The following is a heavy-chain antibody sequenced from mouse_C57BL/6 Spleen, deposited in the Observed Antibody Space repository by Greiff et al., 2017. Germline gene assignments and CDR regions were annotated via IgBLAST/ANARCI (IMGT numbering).Heavy chain of an antibody. J-gene: IGHJ2*01. V-gene: IGHV1-52*01. Sequence: VQLQQPGAELVRPGSSVKLSCKASGYTFTSYWMHWVKQRPIQGLEWIGNIDPSDSETPYNQKFKDKATLTVDKSSSTAYMQLSSLTSEDSAVYYCAREGLEDYFDYWGQGTTLTVSS. CDR3: AREGLEDYFDY. D-gene: IGHD2-4*01. CDR2: IDPSDSET. CDR1: GYTFTSYW.